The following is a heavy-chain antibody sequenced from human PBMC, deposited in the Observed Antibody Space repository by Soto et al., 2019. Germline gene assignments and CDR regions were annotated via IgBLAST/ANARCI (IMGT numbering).Heavy chain of an antibody. CDR1: GYSFMKYG. CDR3: AREASVLIPAAQPSRFDS. V-gene: IGHV1-18*01. J-gene: IGHJ4*02. CDR2: LSPYSGYT. D-gene: IGHD2-2*01. Sequence: DSVKVSCKGFGYSFMKYGINWVRQAPRQGLEWVGWLSPYSGYTHSAQKFHGRLTLTTDTAASTAYMELRTLRSADTALYYCAREASVLIPAAQPSRFDSWGQGTLVTVSS.